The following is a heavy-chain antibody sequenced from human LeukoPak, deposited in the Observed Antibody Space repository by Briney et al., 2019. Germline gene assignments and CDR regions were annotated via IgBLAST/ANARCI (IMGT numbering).Heavy chain of an antibody. D-gene: IGHD3-16*01. CDR2: IYYSGST. CDR1: GGSISSSSYY. CDR3: ARHGGGDYFDY. Sequence: PSETLSLTCTVSGGSISSSSYYWGWIRQPPGKGLEWIGYIYYSGSTNYNPSLKSRVTISVDTSKNQFSLKLSSVTAADTAVYYCARHGGGDYFDYWGQGTMVTVSS. J-gene: IGHJ4*03. V-gene: IGHV4-61*05.